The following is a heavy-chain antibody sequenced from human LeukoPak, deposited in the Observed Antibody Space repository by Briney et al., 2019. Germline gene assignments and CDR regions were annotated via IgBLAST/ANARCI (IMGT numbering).Heavy chain of an antibody. J-gene: IGHJ4*02. D-gene: IGHD6-19*01. V-gene: IGHV4-59*08. Sequence: SETLSLTCTVSGGSISSKYWSWLRQPPAKGLEWIGYIHYSGSTNYNPSLKSRVTISVDTSKNQFSLRVISVTAADTAVYYCVRHSSGWSDFDYWGQGTLVTVSS. CDR2: IHYSGST. CDR3: VRHSSGWSDFDY. CDR1: GGSISSKY.